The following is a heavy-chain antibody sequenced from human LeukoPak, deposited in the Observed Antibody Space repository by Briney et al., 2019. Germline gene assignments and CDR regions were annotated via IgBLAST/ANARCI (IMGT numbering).Heavy chain of an antibody. V-gene: IGHV4-34*01. CDR1: GGSFSGYY. CDR2: INHSGST. J-gene: IGHJ4*02. Sequence: PSETLSLTCAVYGGSFSGYYWSWIRQPPGKGLEWIGEINHSGSTNYNPSLKSRVTISVDTSKNQFSLKLSSVTAADTAVYYCARGGKHYYGSGKYQRSPENWGQGTLVTVSS. CDR3: ARGGKHYYGSGKYQRSPEN. D-gene: IGHD3-10*01.